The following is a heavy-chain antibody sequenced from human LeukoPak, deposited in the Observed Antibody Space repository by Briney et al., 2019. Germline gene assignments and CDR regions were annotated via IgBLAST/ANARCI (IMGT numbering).Heavy chain of an antibody. CDR1: RFTLSNYW. J-gene: IGHJ4*02. CDR2: IKQDGSET. V-gene: IGHV3-7*01. CDR3: ARQRGSGCLDY. D-gene: IGHD6-19*01. Sequence: GGSLRLSCATSRFTLSNYWMSWVRQAPGKGLEWVANIKQDGSETYYVDSVKGRFTISRDNAKNSLSLQMNSLRAEDTAVYYCARQRGSGCLDYWGQGTLVTVSS.